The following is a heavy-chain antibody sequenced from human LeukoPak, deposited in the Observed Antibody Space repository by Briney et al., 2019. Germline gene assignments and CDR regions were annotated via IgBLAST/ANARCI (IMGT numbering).Heavy chain of an antibody. CDR1: GGSFSGYY. J-gene: IGHJ6*03. CDR3: ARGRYYYDSSGSGYYYYMDV. Sequence: PSETLSLTCAVYGGSFSGYYWSWIRQPPGKGLEWIGEINHSGSTNYNPSLKSRVTISVDTSKNQFFLKLSSVTAADTAVYYCARGRYYYDSSGSGYYYYMDVWGKGTTVTVSS. D-gene: IGHD3-22*01. CDR2: INHSGST. V-gene: IGHV4-34*01.